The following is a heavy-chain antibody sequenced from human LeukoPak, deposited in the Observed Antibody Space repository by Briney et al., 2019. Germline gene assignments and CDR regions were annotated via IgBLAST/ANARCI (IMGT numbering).Heavy chain of an antibody. V-gene: IGHV1-18*01. CDR2: ISAYNGNT. CDR1: GYTFTSYG. D-gene: IGHD3-22*01. Sequence: ASVKVSCKASGYTFTSYGISWVRQAPGQGLEWMGWISAYNGNTNYAQKLQGRVTMTTDTSTSTAYMELRSLRSDGTAVYYCARDPEDDSSGYYYGVDYWGQGTPVTVSS. CDR3: ARDPEDDSSGYYYGVDY. J-gene: IGHJ4*02.